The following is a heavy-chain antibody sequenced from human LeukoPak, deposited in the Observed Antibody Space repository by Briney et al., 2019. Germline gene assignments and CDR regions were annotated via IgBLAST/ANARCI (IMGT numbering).Heavy chain of an antibody. CDR1: GITVSSSY. CDR2: IYSGGST. Sequence: GGSLRLPCAASGITVSSSYLSWARQAPGKGLEWVSLIYSGGSTYYADSVKGRFTVSRDNSKNTLYLQMDSLRAEDTAVYYCARAFGYDWRLDYWGQGTLVTVSS. CDR3: ARAFGYDWRLDY. D-gene: IGHD5-12*01. J-gene: IGHJ4*02. V-gene: IGHV3-53*01.